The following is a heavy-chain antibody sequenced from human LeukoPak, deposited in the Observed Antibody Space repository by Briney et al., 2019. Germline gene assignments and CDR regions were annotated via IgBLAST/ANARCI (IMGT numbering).Heavy chain of an antibody. CDR3: ARLNTEGYYYYGLDV. V-gene: IGHV5-51*01. Sequence: GESLKISCKGSGYSFTTYWIGWVRQMPGKGLEWVGIIYPGDSDPRYSPSFQGQVTISADKSVSTAYLQWSSLKASDTALYYCARLNTEGYYYYGLDVWGQGTTVTVSS. CDR2: IYPGDSDP. J-gene: IGHJ6*02. CDR1: GYSFTTYW. D-gene: IGHD2-8*02.